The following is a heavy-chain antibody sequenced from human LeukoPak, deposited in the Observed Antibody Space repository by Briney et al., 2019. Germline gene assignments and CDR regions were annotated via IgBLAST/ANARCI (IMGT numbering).Heavy chain of an antibody. V-gene: IGHV3-7*01. CDR2: IKHDGSEK. J-gene: IGHJ4*02. CDR1: GFTFSSYE. CDR3: ARGQTPFV. Sequence: GGSLRLSCAASGFTFSSYEMNWVRQAPGKGLERVAQIKHDGSEKYYVDSVKGRFTISRDNAKNSLYLQMNSLRADDTAVYYCARGQTPFVWGQGILVTVSS.